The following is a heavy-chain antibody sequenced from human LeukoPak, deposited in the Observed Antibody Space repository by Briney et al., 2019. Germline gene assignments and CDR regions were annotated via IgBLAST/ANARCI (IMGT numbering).Heavy chain of an antibody. CDR2: IKQDGSEK. Sequence: PGGSLRLSCAASGFTFSSYWMSWVRQAPGKGLEWVANIKQDGSEKYYVDSVKGRFTISRDNAKNSLYLQMNSLRAEDTAVYYCARFGLRYFDWLPFDYWGQGTLVTVSS. D-gene: IGHD3-9*01. CDR1: GFTFSSYW. CDR3: ARFGLRYFDWLPFDY. V-gene: IGHV3-7*01. J-gene: IGHJ4*02.